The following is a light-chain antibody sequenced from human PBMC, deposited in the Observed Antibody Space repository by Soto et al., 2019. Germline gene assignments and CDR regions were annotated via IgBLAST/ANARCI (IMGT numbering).Light chain of an antibody. Sequence: DIQMTQSPSSLSASVGDRVTITCQASQDISNYLNWYQQELGKAPKLLIYGASNLETGVPSRFSGSGSGTDFTFTISSLQAEDIATYLCQQYDSVFTFGQGTRLEIK. CDR3: QQYDSVFT. V-gene: IGKV1-33*01. CDR1: QDISNY. CDR2: GAS. J-gene: IGKJ5*01.